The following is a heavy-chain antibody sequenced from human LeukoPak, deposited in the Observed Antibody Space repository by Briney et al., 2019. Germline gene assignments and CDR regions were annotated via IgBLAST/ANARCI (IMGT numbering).Heavy chain of an antibody. J-gene: IGHJ4*02. CDR3: SRGGISLATPGGRAPFDY. D-gene: IGHD6-13*01. CDR1: GGSFSDYY. CDR2: INHSGST. Sequence: SETLSLTCAVYGGSFSDYYWSWIRQPPGKGLEWIGEINHSGSTNYNPSLKSRVTISVDTSNNQFSLKLSSVTAADTPVYSWSRGGISLATPGGRAPFDYWGQGSLVTVSS. V-gene: IGHV4-34*01.